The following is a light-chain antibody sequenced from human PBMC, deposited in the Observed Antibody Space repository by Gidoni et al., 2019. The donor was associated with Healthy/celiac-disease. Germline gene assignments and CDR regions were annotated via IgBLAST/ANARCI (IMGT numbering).Light chain of an antibody. CDR2: YDS. J-gene: IGLJ2*01. CDR1: NIGSKS. Sequence: SYVLTQPPSVSGAPGKTATITCGGNNIGSKSVHWYQQKPGQAPVLVIYYDSDRPSGIPERFSGSNSGNTATLTISRVEAGDEADYYCQVWDSSSDHPVVFGGGTKLTVL. V-gene: IGLV3-21*04. CDR3: QVWDSSSDHPVV.